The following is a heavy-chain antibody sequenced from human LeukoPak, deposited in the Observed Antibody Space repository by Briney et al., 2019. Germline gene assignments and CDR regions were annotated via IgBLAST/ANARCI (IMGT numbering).Heavy chain of an antibody. CDR2: IFGSGEST. V-gene: IGHV3-23*01. Sequence: PGGSLTLSCGVSGFIFNRYAMRWVRQAPGKGLEWVSAIFGSGESTFYADSVEGRFNISRDNAEKTVYLQMNSLRAEDTAVYYCARPVADTYAPLGYWGQGTLVTVSS. D-gene: IGHD6-19*01. CDR1: GFIFNRYA. CDR3: ARPVADTYAPLGY. J-gene: IGHJ4*02.